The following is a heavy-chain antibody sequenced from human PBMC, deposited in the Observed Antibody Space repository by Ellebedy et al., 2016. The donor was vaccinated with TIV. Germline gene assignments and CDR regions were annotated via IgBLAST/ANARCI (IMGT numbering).Heavy chain of an antibody. V-gene: IGHV3-74*01. Sequence: GESLKISCAASGFTFSSYWRHWVRQVPGKGLVWVSRNSSDGSSTSYADSVKGRSTISRDNAKNTLYLQMNSLRAEDTAIYYCARDTVGVGPAFDVWGQGTMVTVSS. D-gene: IGHD4-23*01. J-gene: IGHJ3*01. CDR2: NSSDGSST. CDR3: ARDTVGVGPAFDV. CDR1: GFTFSSYW.